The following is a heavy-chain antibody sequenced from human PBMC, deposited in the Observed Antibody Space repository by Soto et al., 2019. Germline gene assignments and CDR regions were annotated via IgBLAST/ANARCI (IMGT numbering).Heavy chain of an antibody. Sequence: TSETLSLTCAVSGYSISSGYYWSWIRQPPGKGLEWIGSIFHSGTTYYKPSVKSRVTISVDTSKNQFSLNLMSITAADTAVYYCAHMITFGRLLSGLDDFWGQGTLVTVSS. V-gene: IGHV4-38-2*01. CDR2: IFHSGTT. CDR3: AHMITFGRLLSGLDDF. D-gene: IGHD3-16*01. J-gene: IGHJ4*02. CDR1: GYSISSGYY.